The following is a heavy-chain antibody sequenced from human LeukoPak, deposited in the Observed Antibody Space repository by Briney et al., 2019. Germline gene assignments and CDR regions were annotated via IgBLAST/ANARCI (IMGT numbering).Heavy chain of an antibody. CDR3: ARHDCSGGSGYTLFDY. V-gene: IGHV3-7*01. J-gene: IGHJ4*02. CDR2: IKQDGSEK. D-gene: IGHD2-15*01. CDR1: GFTFSRYG. Sequence: GGSLRLSCAASGFTFSRYGMSCVRQAPGKGLEWVANIKQDGSEKYYVDSVKGRFTISRDNAKNSLYLQMNSLRAEDTAVYYCARHDCSGGSGYTLFDYWGQGTLVTVSS.